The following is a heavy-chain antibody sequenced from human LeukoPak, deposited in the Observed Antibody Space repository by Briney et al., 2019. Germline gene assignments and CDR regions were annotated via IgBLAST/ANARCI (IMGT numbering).Heavy chain of an antibody. CDR2: ISSSSSTI. CDR3: ARKRSPGAFDI. V-gene: IGHV3-48*01. J-gene: IGHJ3*02. CDR1: GFTFSSYS. Sequence: GGSLRLSCAASGFTFSSYSMNWVRQAPGKGLEGVSYISSSSSTIYYADSVKGRFTISRDNAKNSLYLQMNSLRAEDTAVYYCARKRSPGAFDIWGQGTMVTVSS.